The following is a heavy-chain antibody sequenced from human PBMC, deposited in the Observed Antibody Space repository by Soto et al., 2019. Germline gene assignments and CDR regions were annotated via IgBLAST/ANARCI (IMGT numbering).Heavy chain of an antibody. Sequence: GGSLRLSCAASGFTFSSYAMHWVRQAPGKGLEWVAVISYDGSNKYYADSVKGRFTISRDNSKNTLYLQMNSLRAEDTAVYYCARDRGGDKEEFMDYWGQGTLVTVSS. D-gene: IGHD3-10*01. CDR3: ARDRGGDKEEFMDY. CDR1: GFTFSSYA. J-gene: IGHJ4*02. V-gene: IGHV3-30-3*01. CDR2: ISYDGSNK.